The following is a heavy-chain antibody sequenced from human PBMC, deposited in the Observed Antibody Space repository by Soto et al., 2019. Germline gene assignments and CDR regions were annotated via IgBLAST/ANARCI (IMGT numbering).Heavy chain of an antibody. V-gene: IGHV3-48*01. CDR3: ARGEQWLETFDY. D-gene: IGHD6-19*01. J-gene: IGHJ4*02. CDR2: IRSSSNTI. Sequence: GGSLRLSCVASGFTFSSYSMNWVRQAPGKGLEWISYIRSSSNTIYYADSVKGRFTISRDNAKNSLYLQMNSLRADDTAVYYCARGEQWLETFDYWGQGTLVTVSS. CDR1: GFTFSSYS.